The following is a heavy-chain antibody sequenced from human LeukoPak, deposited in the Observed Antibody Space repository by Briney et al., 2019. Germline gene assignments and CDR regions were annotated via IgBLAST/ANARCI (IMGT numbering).Heavy chain of an antibody. CDR3: ARRAGAYSHPYDY. CDR1: GFTFSSYE. J-gene: IGHJ4*02. Sequence: GGSLRLSCAASGFTFSSYEMNWVRQAPGKGLEWVSYISSSGSTIYYADSVKGRFTIPRDNAKNSLYLQMNSLRAEDTAVYYCARRAGAYSHPYDYWGQGTLVTVSS. CDR2: ISSSGSTI. V-gene: IGHV3-48*03. D-gene: IGHD4/OR15-4a*01.